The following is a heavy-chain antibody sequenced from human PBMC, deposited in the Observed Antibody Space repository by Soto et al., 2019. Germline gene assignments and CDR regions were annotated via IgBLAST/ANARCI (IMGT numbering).Heavy chain of an antibody. D-gene: IGHD1-26*01. CDR2: ISYDGSDK. J-gene: IGHJ6*03. Sequence: GGSLRLSCAASGFIFSNYGMHWVRQAPGRGLEWVAVISYDGSDKNYADSVKGRFTISRDNSKNTLYLQMNSLRAEDTAVYYCAKVVSGSYSGLDYYYYMDVWGKGTTVTVSS. CDR3: AKVVSGSYSGLDYYYYMDV. V-gene: IGHV3-30*18. CDR1: GFIFSNYG.